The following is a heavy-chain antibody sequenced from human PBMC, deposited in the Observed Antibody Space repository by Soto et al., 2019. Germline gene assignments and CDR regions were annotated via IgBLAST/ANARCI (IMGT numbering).Heavy chain of an antibody. Sequence: QLQLQESGPGLVKPSETLSLTCTVSGGSISSSSYYWGWIRQPPGKGLEWIGSIYYSGSTYYNPSLKSRVTISVDTSKNQFSLKLSSVNAADTAVYYCARHVRSYYDFWSGYYDYFDYWGQGTLVTVSS. CDR3: ARHVRSYYDFWSGYYDYFDY. J-gene: IGHJ4*02. CDR2: IYYSGST. V-gene: IGHV4-39*01. CDR1: GGSISSSSYY. D-gene: IGHD3-3*01.